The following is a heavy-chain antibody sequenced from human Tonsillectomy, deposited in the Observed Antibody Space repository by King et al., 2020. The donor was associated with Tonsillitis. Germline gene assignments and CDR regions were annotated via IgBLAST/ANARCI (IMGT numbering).Heavy chain of an antibody. CDR1: GFTFSTYA. CDR2: MRGAGAGT. CDR3: AKCPYDFWSGGLYYATDV. J-gene: IGHJ6*02. Sequence: VQLVESGGGLVQPGGSLRLSCAASGFTFSTYAMTWVRQAPGKGLEWVSVMRGAGAGTYHADSVKGRFTISRDNSKNTLYLQMNSLRAEDTAVYYCAKCPYDFWSGGLYYATDVWGQGTTVTVSS. V-gene: IGHV3-23*04. D-gene: IGHD3-3*01.